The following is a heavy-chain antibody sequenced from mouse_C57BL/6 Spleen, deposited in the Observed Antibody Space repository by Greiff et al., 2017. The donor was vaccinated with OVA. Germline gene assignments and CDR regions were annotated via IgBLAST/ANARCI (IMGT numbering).Heavy chain of an antibody. J-gene: IGHJ1*03. Sequence: QVQLQQPGAELVKPGASVKVSCKASGYTFTSYWMHWVKQRPGQGLEWIGWIHPADSDTNYNQKFKGKATLTVDKSSSTAYMPLSSLTSEDSAVYDGANLYGSSFYWYFDVWGTGTTVTVSA. CDR3: ANLYGSSFYWYFDV. D-gene: IGHD1-1*01. CDR1: GYTFTSYW. V-gene: IGHV1-74*01. CDR2: IHPADSDT.